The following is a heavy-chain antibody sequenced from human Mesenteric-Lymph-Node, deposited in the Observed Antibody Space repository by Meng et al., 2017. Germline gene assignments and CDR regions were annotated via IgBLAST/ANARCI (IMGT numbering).Heavy chain of an antibody. CDR3: ARDTMVRGVTYKGDWFDP. Sequence: GGSLRLSCAASGFTFSSYSMNWVRQAPGKGLEWVSSISSSSSYIYYADSVKGRFTISRDNAKNSLYLQMNSLRAEDTAVYYCARDTMVRGVTYKGDWFDPWGQGTLVTGAS. CDR1: GFTFSSYS. CDR2: ISSSSSYI. V-gene: IGHV3-21*01. D-gene: IGHD3-10*01. J-gene: IGHJ5*02.